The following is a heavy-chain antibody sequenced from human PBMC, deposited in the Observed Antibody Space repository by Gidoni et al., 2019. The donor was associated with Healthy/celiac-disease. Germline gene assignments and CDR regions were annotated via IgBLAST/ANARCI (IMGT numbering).Heavy chain of an antibody. D-gene: IGHD3-10*01. CDR3: ATRTRVRGGGAFDI. CDR1: GGTFSSYA. J-gene: IGHJ3*02. Sequence: QVQLVQSGAAVKKPGSSVKVSCTASGGTFSSYAISWVRPAPGKGLEWMGGIIPILGTAKYEKKCKGRVTITADKSTSKAYRELRSLRSEDTAVYYGATRTRVRGGGAFDIWGQGTMVTVSS. V-gene: IGHV1-69*06. CDR2: IIPILGTA.